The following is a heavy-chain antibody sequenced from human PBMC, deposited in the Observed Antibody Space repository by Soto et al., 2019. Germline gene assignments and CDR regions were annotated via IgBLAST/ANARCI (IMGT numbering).Heavy chain of an antibody. D-gene: IGHD3-10*01. J-gene: IGHJ4*02. CDR2: IYYLGST. CDR3: ARDGYDGSGSPYPAY. CDR1: GGSMREYF. Sequence: PSETLSLTCSVSGGSMREYFWSWIRQSPGKGLEWIGYIYYLGSTDYNPSLKSRVTISVDTSKRQFSLRLTSVTAADTAVYYCARDGYDGSGSPYPAYWGPGTQVTSPQ. V-gene: IGHV4-59*01.